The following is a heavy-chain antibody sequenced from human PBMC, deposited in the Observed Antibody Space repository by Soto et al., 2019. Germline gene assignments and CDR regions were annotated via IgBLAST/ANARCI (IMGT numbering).Heavy chain of an antibody. CDR2: IYYSGST. J-gene: IGHJ4*02. CDR3: ARHEAGWYFDS. D-gene: IGHD6-25*01. Sequence: PSETLSLTCTVSGGSISSYYWSWIRQPPGKGLEWIGYIYYSGSTNYNPSLKSRVTISVDTSKNQFSLKLRSVTAADTAVYYCARHEAGWYFDSCGQGTLVTVPS. CDR1: GGSISSYY. V-gene: IGHV4-59*08.